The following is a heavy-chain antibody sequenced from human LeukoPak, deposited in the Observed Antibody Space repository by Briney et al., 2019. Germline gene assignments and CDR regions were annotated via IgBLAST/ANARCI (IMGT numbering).Heavy chain of an antibody. D-gene: IGHD3-3*01. CDR1: GGSISSADYY. CDR2: IYYTGTT. Sequence: SETLSLTCTVSGGSISSADYYWSWIRQPPGKGLEWIGYIYYTGTTYYNPSLKSRITISVDTSKNQFSLKLSSVTAADTAVYYCARANARHDFWSGYPEDFDYWGQGTLVTVSS. J-gene: IGHJ4*02. CDR3: ARANARHDFWSGYPEDFDY. V-gene: IGHV4-30-4*08.